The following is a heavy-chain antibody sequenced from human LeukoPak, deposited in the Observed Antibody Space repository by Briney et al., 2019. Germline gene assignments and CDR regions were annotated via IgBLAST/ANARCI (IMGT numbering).Heavy chain of an antibody. V-gene: IGHV1-46*01. Sequence: ASVKVSRKASGYTFTNYYMHWVRQAPGQGLEGMGIINPIGGSTSYAHKFQGRVTITRDTSTNTVYMELNILGPEDNAVYYWRRAPWAKLEPSFYYWGQGPLLPVPS. J-gene: IGHJ4*02. D-gene: IGHD1-14*01. CDR1: GYTFTNYY. CDR2: INPIGGST. CDR3: RRAPWAKLEPSFYY.